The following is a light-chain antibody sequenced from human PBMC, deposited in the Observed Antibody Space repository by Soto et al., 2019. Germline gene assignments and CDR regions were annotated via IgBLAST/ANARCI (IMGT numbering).Light chain of an antibody. J-gene: IGKJ4*01. Sequence: AIQLTQSPSSLSASVGDSVAITCRASQGISNDLAWYQQRPGRPPKLLIYDASTLERGVPSRFSGSGSGTDFTLTIRSLPPEDFATYYCQPCSGYHPLTFGGGTRVEI. CDR3: QPCSGYHPLT. CDR2: DAS. CDR1: QGISND. V-gene: IGKV1-13*02.